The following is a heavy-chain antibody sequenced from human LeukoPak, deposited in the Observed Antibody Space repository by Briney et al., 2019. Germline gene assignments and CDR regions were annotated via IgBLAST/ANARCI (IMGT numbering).Heavy chain of an antibody. CDR2: IYTSGST. D-gene: IGHD3-10*01. J-gene: IGHJ5*02. Sequence: SETLSLTCTVSGGSISSYYWSWIRQPAGKGLEWIGRIYTSGSTNYNPSLKSRVTMSVDTSKNQFSLKLSSVTAADTAVYYCARHYGSRSYVWFDPWGQGTLVTVSS. CDR1: GGSISSYY. CDR3: ARHYGSRSYVWFDP. V-gene: IGHV4-4*07.